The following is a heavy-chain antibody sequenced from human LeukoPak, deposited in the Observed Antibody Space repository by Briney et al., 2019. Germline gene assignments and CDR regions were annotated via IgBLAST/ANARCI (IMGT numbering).Heavy chain of an antibody. D-gene: IGHD3-9*01. J-gene: IGHJ4*02. CDR1: GFTFDDYA. V-gene: IGHV3-9*01. CDR3: ARSPYDILTGYYSPPYYFDY. Sequence: GGSLRLSCAASGFTFDDYAMHWVRQAPGKGLEWVSDLNWNSGGIVYADSVKGRFTISRDNAKNSLYLQMNSLRAEDTAVYYCARSPYDILTGYYSPPYYFDYWGQGTLVTVSS. CDR2: LNWNSGGI.